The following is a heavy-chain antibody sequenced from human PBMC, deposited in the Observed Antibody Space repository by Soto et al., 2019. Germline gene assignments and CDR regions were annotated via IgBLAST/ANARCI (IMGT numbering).Heavy chain of an antibody. CDR3: ARIRTQRYCIGTSCFSVDY. CDR1: GGSISSGGYY. J-gene: IGHJ4*02. CDR2: ISYSGST. V-gene: IGHV4-31*03. Sequence: QVQLQESGPGLVKPSQTLSLTCTVSGGSISSGGYYWNWIRQHPGKGLEWIGYISYSGSTYYNPSLKTRVSLSVDTSKNLFSRRVSSVTAADTAVYYCARIRTQRYCIGTSCFSVDYWGQGTLVTVSS. D-gene: IGHD2-2*01.